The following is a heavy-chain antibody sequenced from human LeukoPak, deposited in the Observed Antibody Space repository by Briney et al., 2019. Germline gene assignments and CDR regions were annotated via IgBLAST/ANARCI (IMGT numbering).Heavy chain of an antibody. D-gene: IGHD2-2*01. V-gene: IGHV3-53*01. CDR1: GFTVSSSY. CDR3: ARGPYCSSTSCYPYYYGMDV. CDR2: FYRGDST. J-gene: IGHJ6*02. Sequence: GGSLRLSCAASGFTVSSSYMYWVRQAPGKGLEWVSFFYRGDSTYYAESVRGRFTISRDNAKNSLYLQMNSLRAEDTAVYYCARGPYCSSTSCYPYYYGMDVWGQGTTVTVS.